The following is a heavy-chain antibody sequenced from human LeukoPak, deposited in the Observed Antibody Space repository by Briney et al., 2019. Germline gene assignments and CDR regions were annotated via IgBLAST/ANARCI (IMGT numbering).Heavy chain of an antibody. CDR3: ARQKWDRLTYYYYGMDV. CDR2: ASYSGTP. D-gene: IGHD1-26*01. V-gene: IGHV4-59*08. Sequence: KTSETLSLTCTVSAYSIDNYYWSWLRQPPGKGLEWIGYASYSGTPDYNPSLKSRATISLDTSRNQFSLQLSSVTAADTAEYYCARQKWDRLTYYYYGMDVRGQGTTVTVSS. J-gene: IGHJ6*02. CDR1: AYSIDNYY.